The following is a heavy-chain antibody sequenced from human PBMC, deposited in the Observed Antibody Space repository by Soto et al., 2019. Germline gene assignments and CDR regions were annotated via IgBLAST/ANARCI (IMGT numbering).Heavy chain of an antibody. V-gene: IGHV1-69*08. CDR3: AKSLLFVDHAYMDG. D-gene: IGHD2-15*01. CDR1: GGSFISYS. Sequence: QVQLVQSGAELKKPGSSVKVSCEASGGSFISYSFTWVRQAPGQGLEWMGRIIPIQNTANYALKFQDRVTITADRSTRTAYMELRSLRPEDTAVYYCAKSLLFVDHAYMDGWGKGTTVTVSS. CDR2: IIPIQNTA. J-gene: IGHJ6*03.